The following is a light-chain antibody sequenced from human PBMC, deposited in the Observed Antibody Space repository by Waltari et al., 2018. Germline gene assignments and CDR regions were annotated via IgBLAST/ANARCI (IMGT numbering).Light chain of an antibody. Sequence: DIQISQSPSTLSASIGDRVTITCRASQNIKTWVAWYQQKPGKAPKFLVYKASTLDSGVPSRFSGSGSGTEFTLTISSLQPDDFATYYCQQYDTYPLTCGGGTKVEIK. CDR2: KAS. J-gene: IGKJ4*01. CDR3: QQYDTYPLT. CDR1: QNIKTW. V-gene: IGKV1-5*03.